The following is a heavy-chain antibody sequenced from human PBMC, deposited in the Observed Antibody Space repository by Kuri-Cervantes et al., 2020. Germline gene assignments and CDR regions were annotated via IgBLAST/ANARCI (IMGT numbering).Heavy chain of an antibody. CDR3: ARRHRWELLAGPFYDY. J-gene: IGHJ4*02. Sequence: GGSLRLSCAASGFTFSSYAMSWVRQAPGKGLEWVSAISGSGGSTYYADSVKGRFTISRDNSKNTLYLQMNSLRAEDTAVYYCARRHRWELLAGPFYDYWGQGTLVTVSS. CDR1: GFTFSSYA. D-gene: IGHD1-26*01. CDR2: ISGSGGST. V-gene: IGHV3-23*01.